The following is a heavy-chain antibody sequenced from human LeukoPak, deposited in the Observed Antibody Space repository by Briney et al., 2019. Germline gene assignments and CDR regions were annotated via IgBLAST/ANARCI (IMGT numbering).Heavy chain of an antibody. Sequence: PGGSLRLSCAASGFTFSSYWMSWVRQAPGKGLEWVANIKQDGSEKYYVDSVKGRFTISRDNAKNSLYLRMNSLRAEDTAVYYCARFLSGYSYGNFDYWGQGTLVTVSS. CDR2: IKQDGSEK. CDR1: GFTFSSYW. D-gene: IGHD5-18*01. J-gene: IGHJ4*02. CDR3: ARFLSGYSYGNFDY. V-gene: IGHV3-7*01.